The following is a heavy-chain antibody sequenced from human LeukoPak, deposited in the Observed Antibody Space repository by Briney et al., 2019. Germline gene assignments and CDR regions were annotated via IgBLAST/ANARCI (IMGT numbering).Heavy chain of an antibody. CDR2: FDPEDGET. J-gene: IGHJ6*03. CDR3: ATDRRNYYYMDV. CDR1: GYTLTELS. V-gene: IGHV1-24*01. Sequence: ASVKVSCKVSGYTLTELSMHWVRQAPGKGLEWMGGFDPEDGETIYAQKFQGRVTMTEDTSTDTAYMELSSLRSGDTAVYYCATDRRNYYYMDVWGKGTTVTVSS.